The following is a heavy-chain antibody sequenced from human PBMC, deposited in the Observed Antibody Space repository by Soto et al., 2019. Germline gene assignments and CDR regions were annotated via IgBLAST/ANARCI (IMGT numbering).Heavy chain of an antibody. CDR1: GFTFDDYA. J-gene: IGHJ4*02. V-gene: IGHV3-9*01. CDR2: ISWNSGSI. CDR3: AKDTAAGTGFDY. Sequence: DVQLVESGGGLVQPGRSLRLSCAASGFTFDDYAMHWVRQAPGKGLEWVSGISWNSGSIGYADSVKGRFTISRDNAKNSLYLQMNSLRAEDTALYYCAKDTAAGTGFDYWGQGTLVTVSS. D-gene: IGHD6-13*01.